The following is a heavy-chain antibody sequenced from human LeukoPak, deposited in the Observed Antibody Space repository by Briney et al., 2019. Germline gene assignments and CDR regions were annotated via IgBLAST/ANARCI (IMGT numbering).Heavy chain of an antibody. CDR2: IYSGGST. Sequence: PGGSLRLSCAASGFTVSSNYMSWVCQAPGKGLEWVSVIYSGGSTYYADSVKGRFTISRDNSKNTLYLQMNSLRAEDTAVYYCARVPSSSWYYFDYWGQGTLVTVSS. J-gene: IGHJ4*02. D-gene: IGHD6-13*01. CDR3: ARVPSSSWYYFDY. V-gene: IGHV3-53*01. CDR1: GFTVSSNY.